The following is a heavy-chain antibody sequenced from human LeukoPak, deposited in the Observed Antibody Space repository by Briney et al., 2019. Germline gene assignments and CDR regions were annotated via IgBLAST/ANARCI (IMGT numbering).Heavy chain of an antibody. D-gene: IGHD4-11*01. Sequence: ASVKVSCKASGYTFTSYGISWVRQAPGQGLEWMGWISAYNGNTNYAQKLQGRVTITTDTSTSTAYMELRSLRSDDTAVYYCARVYSNYYYYYMDVWGKGTTVTVSS. CDR2: ISAYNGNT. V-gene: IGHV1-18*01. CDR1: GYTFTSYG. CDR3: ARVYSNYYYYYMDV. J-gene: IGHJ6*03.